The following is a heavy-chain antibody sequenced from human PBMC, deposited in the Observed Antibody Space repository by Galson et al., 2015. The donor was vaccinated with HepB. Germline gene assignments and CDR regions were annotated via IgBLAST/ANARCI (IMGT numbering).Heavy chain of an antibody. CDR1: GGSISSSSYY. J-gene: IGHJ4*02. Sequence: ETLSLTCTVSGGSISSSSYYWGWIRQPPGKGLEWIGSIYYSGSTYYNPSLKSRVTISVDTSKNQFSLKLSSVTAADTAVYYCARRRWAAMVPLGFDYWGQGTLVTVSS. CDR2: IYYSGST. D-gene: IGHD5-18*01. CDR3: ARRRWAAMVPLGFDY. V-gene: IGHV4-39*01.